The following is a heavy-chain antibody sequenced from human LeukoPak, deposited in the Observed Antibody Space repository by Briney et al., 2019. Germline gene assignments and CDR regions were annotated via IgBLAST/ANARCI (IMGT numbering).Heavy chain of an antibody. J-gene: IGHJ4*02. Sequence: KASETLSLTCTVSGGSISSSSYYWGWIRQPPGKGLEWSGSIYYSGSTYYNPSLKSRVTISVDTSKNQFSLKLSSVTAADTAVYYCARQAITMVRGATPPFDYWGQGTLVTVSS. V-gene: IGHV4-39*01. CDR3: ARQAITMVRGATPPFDY. D-gene: IGHD3-10*01. CDR1: GGSISSSSYY. CDR2: IYYSGST.